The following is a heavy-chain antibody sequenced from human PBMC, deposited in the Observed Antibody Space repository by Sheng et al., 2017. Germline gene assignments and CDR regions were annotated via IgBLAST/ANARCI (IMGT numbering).Heavy chain of an antibody. Sequence: QVQLVESGGGEVQPGGSLKLSCEASGFTFGNFIIHWVRQAPGKGLEWVAVISSDGNNQYYADSVRGRFTVSRDNFKSTVYLQMSSLRPDDTAVYFCGKGRIVGTTTPCDHWGQGTLVTVSS. CDR3: GKGRIVGTTTPCDH. CDR2: ISSDGNNQ. CDR1: GFTFGNFI. V-gene: IGHV3-30*18. J-gene: IGHJ4*02. D-gene: IGHD1-7*01.